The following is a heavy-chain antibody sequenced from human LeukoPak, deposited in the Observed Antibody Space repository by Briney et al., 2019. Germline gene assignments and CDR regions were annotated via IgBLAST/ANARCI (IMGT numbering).Heavy chain of an antibody. CDR2: VYFDGGT. J-gene: IGHJ5*02. CDR3: ARDHYYDGRGRFDP. CDR1: GGSITSGTYH. V-gene: IGHV4-39*07. D-gene: IGHD3-16*01. Sequence: SETLSLTCSVSGGSITSGTYHWGWIRQPPGKGLEWIGSVYFDGGTHYKPSLQSRVTISVDTSKNQFSLRLSSVTAADTALYYCARDHYYDGRGRFDPWGQGTLVTVSS.